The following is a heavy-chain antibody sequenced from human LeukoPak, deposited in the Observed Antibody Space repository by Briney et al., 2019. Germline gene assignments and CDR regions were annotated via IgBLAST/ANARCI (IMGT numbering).Heavy chain of an antibody. D-gene: IGHD6-13*01. Sequence: SETLPLTCTVSGGSISSYYWSWIRQPPGKGLEWMGYIYYSGSTNYNPSLKSRVTISLDTSKNQFSLKLSSVTAADTAIYYCAAGSNWYYAYWGQGTLVTVSS. CDR2: IYYSGST. J-gene: IGHJ4*02. V-gene: IGHV4-59*08. CDR3: AAGSNWYYAY. CDR1: GGSISSYY.